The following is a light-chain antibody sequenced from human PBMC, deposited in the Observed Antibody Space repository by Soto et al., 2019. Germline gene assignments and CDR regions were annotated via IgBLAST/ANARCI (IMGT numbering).Light chain of an antibody. CDR2: DAS. CDR1: QRVGNK. J-gene: IGKJ1*01. CDR3: QQYGDSTGWT. Sequence: EIVMTQSPATLSVSPGEGATLSCRTSQRVGNKLAWYQQKPGQAPRLLIYDASNRATGIPARFSGSGSGTDFTLTISRLETEDLAVYYCQQYGDSTGWTFGQGPKGDI. V-gene: IGKV3D-15*01.